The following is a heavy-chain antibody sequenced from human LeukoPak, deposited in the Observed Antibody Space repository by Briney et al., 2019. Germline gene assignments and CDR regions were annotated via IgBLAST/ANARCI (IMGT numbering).Heavy chain of an antibody. D-gene: IGHD6-6*01. Sequence: GGSLRLSCAASGFTFSRSSMSWVRQAPGKGLELVSSISTTSYIYYADSVKGRFTISRDNTKNSLYLQMNSLRAEDTAVYYCARVSSSGVYFFDYWGQGALITVSS. CDR2: ISTTSYI. V-gene: IGHV3-21*01. CDR3: ARVSSSGVYFFDY. CDR1: GFTFSRSS. J-gene: IGHJ4*02.